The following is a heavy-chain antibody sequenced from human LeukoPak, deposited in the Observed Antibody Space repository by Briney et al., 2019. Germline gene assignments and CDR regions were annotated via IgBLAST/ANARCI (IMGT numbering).Heavy chain of an antibody. J-gene: IGHJ4*02. V-gene: IGHV3-23*01. D-gene: IGHD6-19*01. Sequence: RGSLRLSCAASGFTFSSYAMSWVRQAPGRGLEWVSAISGSGDYTDYADSVKGRFTISRDNSKNTLYLQMNSLRAEDTAVYYCAKDRASGSGSYSYRGFDYWGQGTLVTVSS. CDR1: GFTFSSYA. CDR3: AKDRASGSGSYSYRGFDY. CDR2: ISGSGDYT.